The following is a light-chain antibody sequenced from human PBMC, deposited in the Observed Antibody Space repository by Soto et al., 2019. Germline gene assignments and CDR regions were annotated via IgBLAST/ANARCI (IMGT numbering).Light chain of an antibody. CDR2: EVT. V-gene: IGLV2-14*01. CDR1: SSDVAGYNH. Sequence: QSALTQPASVSGSPGPSITISCTGTSSDVAGYNHVSWYQHHPGKAPKLMLYEVTKRPSGVSNRFSGSKSGDTASLTISGLQAEDEADYYCKSHTASTTRIFGTGTQLTVL. J-gene: IGLJ1*01. CDR3: KSHTASTTRI.